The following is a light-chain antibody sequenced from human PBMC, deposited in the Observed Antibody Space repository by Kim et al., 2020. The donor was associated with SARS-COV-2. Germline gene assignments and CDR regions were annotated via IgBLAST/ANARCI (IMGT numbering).Light chain of an antibody. CDR3: SSYTSSSTPYV. V-gene: IGLV2-14*04. Sequence: QSLTISFPGTGSDVGGYNYVARYHQHPGKAPKLMIYYVSKRPSGVSNRFSGSKSGNTASLTISGLQAEDEADYYCSSYTSSSTPYVFGTGTKVTVL. J-gene: IGLJ1*01. CDR1: GSDVGGYNY. CDR2: YVS.